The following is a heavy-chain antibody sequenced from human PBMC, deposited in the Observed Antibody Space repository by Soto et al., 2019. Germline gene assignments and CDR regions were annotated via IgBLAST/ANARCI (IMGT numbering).Heavy chain of an antibody. J-gene: IGHJ5*02. Sequence: QVQLVQSGAEVRKPGASVKLSCQTSGYPFNSYHMHWVRQAPGQGLEWMGVINPTEGRTRYSQKFQDRVTMPRDTSTSTVYMELSSLRSESTAMYFCARGREISFGYNWFDPWGQGTRVTVSS. CDR1: GYPFNSYH. CDR3: ARGREISFGYNWFDP. D-gene: IGHD5-18*01. CDR2: INPTEGRT. V-gene: IGHV1-46*02.